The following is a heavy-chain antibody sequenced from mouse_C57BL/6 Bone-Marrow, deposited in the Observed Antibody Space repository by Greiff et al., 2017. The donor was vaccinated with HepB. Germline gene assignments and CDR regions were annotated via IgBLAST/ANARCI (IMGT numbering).Heavy chain of an antibody. V-gene: IGHV12-3*01. J-gene: IGHJ1*03. CDR2: ITHSGET. Sequence: VKLMESGPGLVKPSQSLFLTCSITGFPITSGYYWIWIRQSPGKPLEWMGYITHSGETFYNPSLQSPISITRETSKNQFFLQLNSVTTEDTAMYYCAGDSSGYVYFDVWGTGTTVTVSS. CDR3: AGDSSGYVYFDV. CDR1: GFPITSGYY. D-gene: IGHD3-2*02.